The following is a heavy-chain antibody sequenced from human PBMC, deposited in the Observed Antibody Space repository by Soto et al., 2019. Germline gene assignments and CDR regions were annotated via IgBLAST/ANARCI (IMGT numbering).Heavy chain of an antibody. CDR1: GGTFSSYA. CDR2: IIPIFGTA. J-gene: IGHJ4*02. Sequence: QVQLVQSGAEVKKPGSSVKVSCKASGGTFSSYAISWVRQAPGQGLEWMGGIIPIFGTANYAQKFLGRVTISADKSTSTAYMELSSLRSEDTAVYYCATERDGYNRQPFDYWGQGTLVTVSS. D-gene: IGHD5-12*01. V-gene: IGHV1-69*06. CDR3: ATERDGYNRQPFDY.